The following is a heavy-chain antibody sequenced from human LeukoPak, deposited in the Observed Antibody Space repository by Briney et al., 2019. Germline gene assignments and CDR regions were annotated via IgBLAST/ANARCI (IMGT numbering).Heavy chain of an antibody. V-gene: IGHV1-2*02. CDR2: ISPYSGGA. J-gene: IGHJ3*02. CDR3: ASLGGSGGQLRGVGFDI. D-gene: IGHD3-10*01. Sequence: ASVKVSCKASGYNFTDYYIHWVRQAPGQGLERMGWISPYSGGADYAQKFQGRVTMTGDTSLSSVYMQLSSLRSDDTAVYYCASLGGSGGQLRGVGFDIWGQGTMVTVSS. CDR1: GYNFTDYY.